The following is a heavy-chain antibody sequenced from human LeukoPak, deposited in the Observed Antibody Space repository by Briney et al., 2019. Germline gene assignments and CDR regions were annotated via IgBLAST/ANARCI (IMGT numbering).Heavy chain of an antibody. J-gene: IGHJ4*02. CDR3: AKDQGYYGSGSYYTYFDY. D-gene: IGHD3-10*01. CDR1: GFTFSSYS. CDR2: ISSSSSYI. V-gene: IGHV3-21*01. Sequence: PGGSLRLSCAASGFTFSSYSMNWVRQAPGKGLEWVSSISSSSSYIYYADSVKGRFTISRDNAKNSLYLQMNSLRAEDTAVYYCAKDQGYYGSGSYYTYFDYWGQGTLVTVSS.